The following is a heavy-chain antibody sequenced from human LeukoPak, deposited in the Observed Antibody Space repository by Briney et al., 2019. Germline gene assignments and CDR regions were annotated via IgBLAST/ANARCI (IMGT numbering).Heavy chain of an antibody. CDR1: GFTFSSYG. CDR3: AKELYQLPYFDY. D-gene: IGHD2-2*01. J-gene: IGHJ4*02. Sequence: GRSLRLSCAASGFTFSSYGMHWVRQAPGKGLEWVAVISYDGSNKYYADSVKGRFTISRDNSKNTLYLQMNSLRAEDTAVYYCAKELYQLPYFDYWGQGTLVTVSS. CDR2: ISYDGSNK. V-gene: IGHV3-30*18.